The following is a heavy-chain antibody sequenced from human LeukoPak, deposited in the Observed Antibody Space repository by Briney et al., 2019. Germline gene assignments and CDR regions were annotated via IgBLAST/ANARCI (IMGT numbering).Heavy chain of an antibody. CDR2: ISYDGSNK. D-gene: IGHD6-13*01. J-gene: IGHJ4*02. Sequence: GGSLRLSCAASGFTFSSYSMNWVRQAPGKGLEWVAVISYDGSNKYYADSVKGRFTISRDNSKNTLYLQMNSLRVEDTAVYYCAKLLYITSPLDYWGQGTLVTVSS. CDR1: GFTFSSYS. V-gene: IGHV3-30*18. CDR3: AKLLYITSPLDY.